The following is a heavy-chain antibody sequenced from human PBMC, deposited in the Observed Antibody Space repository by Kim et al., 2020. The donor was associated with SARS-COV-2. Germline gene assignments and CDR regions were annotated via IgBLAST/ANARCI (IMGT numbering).Heavy chain of an antibody. V-gene: IGHV4-61*03. CDR2: GTT. CDR3: ASQSPRGGY. D-gene: IGHD3-16*01. J-gene: IGHJ4*02. Sequence: GTTYYNTSLKSRVTLSVDTSKNRFSLQLSSVTAADTAVYYCASQSPRGGYWGQGTLVTVSS.